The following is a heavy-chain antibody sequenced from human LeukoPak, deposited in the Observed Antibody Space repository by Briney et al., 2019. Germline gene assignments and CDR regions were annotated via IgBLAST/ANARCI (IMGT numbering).Heavy chain of an antibody. Sequence: HPGGSLRLSCAASGLTFSLYAMTWVRQTPEKGLEWVSTIDGDGANTYYADSVRARFTISRDNSKNTLSLQMTSLRADDTAVYYCATRFGLDYYYYYMDVWGKGTTVTVSS. V-gene: IGHV3-23*01. D-gene: IGHD3-10*01. CDR2: IDGDGANT. CDR3: ATRFGLDYYYYYMDV. J-gene: IGHJ6*03. CDR1: GLTFSLYA.